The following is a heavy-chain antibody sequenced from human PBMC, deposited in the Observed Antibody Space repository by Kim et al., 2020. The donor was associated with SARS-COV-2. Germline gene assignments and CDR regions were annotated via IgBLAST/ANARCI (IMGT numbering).Heavy chain of an antibody. CDR2: ISYDGSNK. CDR3: ARDRGRRDGYRNWGYYFDY. Sequence: GGSLRLSCAASGFTFSSYAMHWVRQAPGKGLEWVAVISYDGSNKYYADSVKGRFTISRDNSKNTLYLQMNSLRAEDTAVYYCARDRGRRDGYRNWGYYFDYWGQGTLVTVSS. D-gene: IGHD5-12*01. J-gene: IGHJ4*02. CDR1: GFTFSSYA. V-gene: IGHV3-30*04.